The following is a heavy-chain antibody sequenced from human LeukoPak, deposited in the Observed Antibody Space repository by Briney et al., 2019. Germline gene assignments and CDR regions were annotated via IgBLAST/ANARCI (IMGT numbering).Heavy chain of an antibody. J-gene: IGHJ4*02. V-gene: IGHV3-7*03. CDR3: ARLVVPPGNRGWYYEH. CDR2: INQRGSEK. Sequence: GGSLRLSCAASEFILSDYWMSWVRQGPGEGPEWVANINQRGSEKYYVDSVKCRFTISRDNAKNSLDLQMNSLRVEDTAIYYCARLVVPPGNRGWYYEHWGQGTLVTVSS. D-gene: IGHD2-2*01. CDR1: EFILSDYW.